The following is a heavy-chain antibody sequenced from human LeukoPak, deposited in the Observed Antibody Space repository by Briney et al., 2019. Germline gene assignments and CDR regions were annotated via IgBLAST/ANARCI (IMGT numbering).Heavy chain of an antibody. Sequence: ASVKVSCKASGGTFSSYAISWVRQAPGQGLEWMGGIIPIFGTANYAQKFQGRVTITADKSTSTAYMELSSLRSEDTAVYYCARDNGAVAGHTFDYWGQGTLVTVSS. J-gene: IGHJ4*02. D-gene: IGHD6-19*01. CDR2: IIPIFGTA. CDR3: ARDNGAVAGHTFDY. V-gene: IGHV1-69*06. CDR1: GGTFSSYA.